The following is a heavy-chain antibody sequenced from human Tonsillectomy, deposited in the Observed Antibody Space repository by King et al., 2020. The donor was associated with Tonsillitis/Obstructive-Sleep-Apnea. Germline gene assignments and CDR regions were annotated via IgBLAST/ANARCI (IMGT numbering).Heavy chain of an antibody. J-gene: IGHJ4*02. CDR3: AQTFLPAVPYATTFDY. CDR2: IYWDDDK. V-gene: IGHV2-5*02. D-gene: IGHD2-2*01. Sequence: ITLKESGPTLVKPTQTLTLTCTFSGFSLSTSGVGVGWIRQPPGKALEWLALIYWDDDKRYSPSLKSRLTITKDTSKNQVVLTMTNMDPVDTATYYCAQTFLPAVPYATTFDYWGQGTLVTVSS. CDR1: GFSLSTSGVG.